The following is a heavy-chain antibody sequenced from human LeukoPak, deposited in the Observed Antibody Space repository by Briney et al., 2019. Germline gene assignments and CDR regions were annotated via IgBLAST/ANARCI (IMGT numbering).Heavy chain of an antibody. D-gene: IGHD6-19*01. J-gene: IGHJ4*02. CDR1: GGSISSSGYY. V-gene: IGHV4-39*01. CDR3: ARRVSGWYNF. CDR2: IYYSGST. Sequence: PSETLSFTCTVSGGSISSSGYYWAWIRQPPGKGLEWIASIYYSGSTYYNPSLRSRVTISADTSKNQFSLKVSSLTAADTAVYYCARRVSGWYNFWGQGTLLTVSS.